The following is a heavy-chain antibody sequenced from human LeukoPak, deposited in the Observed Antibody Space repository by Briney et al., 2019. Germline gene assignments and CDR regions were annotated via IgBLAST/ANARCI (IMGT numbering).Heavy chain of an antibody. CDR3: ARDRVWFGDLRNYYYGMDV. CDR1: GFSFSSYA. Sequence: PGRSLRLSCAASGFSFSSYAMHWVRQAPGKGLEWVAVISYDGSNKYYADSVEGRFTISRDNSKNTLYLQMNSLRAEDTAVYYCARDRVWFGDLRNYYYGMDVWGQGTTVTVSS. D-gene: IGHD3-10*01. CDR2: ISYDGSNK. J-gene: IGHJ6*02. V-gene: IGHV3-30-3*01.